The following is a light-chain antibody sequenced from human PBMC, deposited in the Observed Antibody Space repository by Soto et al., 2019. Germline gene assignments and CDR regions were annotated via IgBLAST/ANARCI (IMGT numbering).Light chain of an antibody. J-gene: IGKJ5*01. CDR3: QQYGSSPIT. V-gene: IGKV3-20*01. Sequence: EIVLTQSPGTLSLSPGERATLSCRACQSLSSSYLVWFQQKHGQXHGLLIYGASIRGTGIPDRFSGSGSGTDVTITISRLEPEDCAVYDCQQYGSSPITFGQGTRLEIK. CDR1: QSLSSSY. CDR2: GAS.